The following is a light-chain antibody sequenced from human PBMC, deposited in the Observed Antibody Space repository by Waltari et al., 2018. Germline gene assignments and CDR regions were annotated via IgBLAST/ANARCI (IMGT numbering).Light chain of an antibody. J-gene: IGLJ2*01. CDR3: LIYYGGVVV. Sequence: QTVVTQEPSLTVSPGGTITLTCASSTGAVTSGNYPNWFQQKPGQAPRPLIYTTNNKHSRTPARFAGSLLGGKAALTLSGVQPEDEADYYCLIYYGGVVVFGGGTKLTVL. V-gene: IGLV7-43*01. CDR1: TGAVTSGNY. CDR2: TTN.